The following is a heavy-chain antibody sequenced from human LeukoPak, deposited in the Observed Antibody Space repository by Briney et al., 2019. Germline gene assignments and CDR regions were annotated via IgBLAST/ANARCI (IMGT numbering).Heavy chain of an antibody. D-gene: IGHD3-22*01. CDR3: ARDAFEPYDSSGYIAV. CDR2: INPNSGGT. V-gene: IGHV1-2*06. CDR1: GYTFTGYY. Sequence: GASVKVSCKASGYTFTGYYMHWVRQAPGQGLEWMGRINPNSGGTNYAQKFQGRVTMTRDTSISTAYMELSRLRSDDTAVYYCARDAFEPYDSSGYIAVWGKGTTVTVSS. J-gene: IGHJ6*04.